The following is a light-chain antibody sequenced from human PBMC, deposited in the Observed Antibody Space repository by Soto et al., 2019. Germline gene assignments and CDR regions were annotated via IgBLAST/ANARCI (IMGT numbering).Light chain of an antibody. CDR2: DVT. CDR3: CSYAGNYTLL. CDR1: RSDVGGYNY. V-gene: IGLV2-11*01. J-gene: IGLJ2*01. Sequence: QSALTQPASVSGSPGQSITISCTGTRSDVGGYNYVSWYQQRPGTAPKVMIYDVTKRPSGVPDRFSGSKSANTASLTISGLQADDEADYYCCSYAGNYTLLFGGGTKLTVL.